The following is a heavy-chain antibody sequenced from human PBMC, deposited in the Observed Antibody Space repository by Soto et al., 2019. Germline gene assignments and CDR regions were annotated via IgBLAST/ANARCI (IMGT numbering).Heavy chain of an antibody. V-gene: IGHV3-23*01. CDR3: EQRYSGYDLRDFDY. CDR1: GFTFSSYA. D-gene: IGHD5-12*01. J-gene: IGHJ4*02. Sequence: GGSLRLSCAASGFTFSSYAMSWVRQAPGKGLEWVSAISGSGGSTYYADSVKGRFTISRDNSKNTLYLQMNSLRAEDTAVYYCEQRYSGYDLRDFDYWGQGTLVTVSS. CDR2: ISGSGGST.